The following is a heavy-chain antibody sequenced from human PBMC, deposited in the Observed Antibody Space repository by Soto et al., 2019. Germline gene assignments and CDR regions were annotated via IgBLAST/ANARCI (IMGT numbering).Heavy chain of an antibody. Sequence: DVQLLESGGGLVQPGGSLRLSCAASGFRFSTYDMSWVRQAPGKGLEWVSVMSGSGSGTYYADSVKGRFTISRDNSKNTLYLQMNILRAADTAVYYCVRQAKLTTVTANVGYYYGLDVWGQGTTVTVSS. D-gene: IGHD4-4*01. CDR3: VRQAKLTTVTANVGYYYGLDV. CDR1: GFRFSTYD. J-gene: IGHJ6*02. CDR2: MSGSGSGT. V-gene: IGHV3-23*01.